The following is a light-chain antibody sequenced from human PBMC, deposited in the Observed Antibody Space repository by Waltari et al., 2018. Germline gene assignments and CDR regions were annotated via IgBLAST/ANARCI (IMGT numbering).Light chain of an antibody. V-gene: IGKV3-20*01. CDR3: QQYDISPLT. CDR2: GAS. J-gene: IGKJ4*01. CDR1: QTVRTTY. Sequence: EIVLTQSPGTLSLSPGERATLSCRASQTVRTTYLAWYQQKPGQAPTLLIYGASCRATGIPDRFSDSGSGTDFSLTISILEPEEFGVYYCQQYDISPLTCGGESKVEIK.